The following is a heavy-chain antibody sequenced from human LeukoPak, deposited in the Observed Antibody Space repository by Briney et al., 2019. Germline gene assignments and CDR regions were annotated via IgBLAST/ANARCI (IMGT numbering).Heavy chain of an antibody. J-gene: IGHJ4*02. CDR2: VNPDGNEK. D-gene: IGHD2-2*01. V-gene: IGHV3-7*04. CDR1: GFIFSSYW. Sequence: PGGSLRLSCAASGFIFSSYWMSWVRQAPGKGLGWVAKVNPDGNEKYYVDSVRGRFTISKDNPKNSVYLQMDSLKAEDTAVYYCARGQYQLLWGKGALIIVSS. CDR3: ARGQYQLL.